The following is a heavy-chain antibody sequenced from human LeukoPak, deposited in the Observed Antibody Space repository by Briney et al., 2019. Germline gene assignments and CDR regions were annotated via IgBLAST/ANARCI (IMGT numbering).Heavy chain of an antibody. CDR1: GGTFSSYA. CDR3: ARYYYFGSERGSYYFDY. Sequence: SVKVSCKASGGTFSSYAISWVRQAPGQGLEWMGRIIPIFGTANYAQKFQGRVTITTDESTSTAYMELSSLRSEDTAVYYCARYYYFGSERGSYYFDYWGQGTLVTVSS. J-gene: IGHJ4*02. V-gene: IGHV1-69*05. D-gene: IGHD3-10*01. CDR2: IIPIFGTA.